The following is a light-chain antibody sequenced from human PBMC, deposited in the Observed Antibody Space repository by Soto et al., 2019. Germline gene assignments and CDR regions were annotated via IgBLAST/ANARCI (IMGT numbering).Light chain of an antibody. CDR3: SSHTSSGTPYV. J-gene: IGLJ1*01. CDR1: NSDIGGYNY. CDR2: DVS. Sequence: QSALTQPASVSGSPGQSITISCTGTNSDIGGYNYLSWYQHHPGKAPKLMIYDVSNRPSGVSNRFSGSKSANTASLPISGLQAEDGADYHCSSHTSSGTPYVFGTGTKLTLL. V-gene: IGLV2-14*03.